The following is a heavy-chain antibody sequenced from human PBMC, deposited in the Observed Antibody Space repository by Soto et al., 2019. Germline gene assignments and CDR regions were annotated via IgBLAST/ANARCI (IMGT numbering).Heavy chain of an antibody. CDR2: INHSAST. J-gene: IGHJ6*02. Sequence: SETLSLTCAVYDGSFSGYYWSWIRQPPGKGLEWIWEINHSASTNYNPSLKSRVTISVDTSKNQFSLKLSYVTDADTAVYYCARGNFYVYYYYGMDVWGQGTTVTVSS. CDR3: ARGNFYVYYYYGMDV. D-gene: IGHD3-16*01. V-gene: IGHV4-34*01. CDR1: DGSFSGYY.